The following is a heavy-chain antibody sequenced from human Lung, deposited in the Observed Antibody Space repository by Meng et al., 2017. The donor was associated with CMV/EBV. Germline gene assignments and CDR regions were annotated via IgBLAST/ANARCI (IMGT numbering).Heavy chain of an antibody. CDR1: GGSFSSYY. CDR3: ARGNYYYGLAV. CDR2: VYYSGTT. J-gene: IGHJ6*01. V-gene: IGHV4-59*01. Sequence: SXTLSLTCTISGGSFSSYYCSWIRQSPGKGLEWIGYVYYSGTTNYNPSFKSRIYISIDTSKNQFSLELSSVTAADTAVYYCARGNYYYGLAVWGQGTTV.